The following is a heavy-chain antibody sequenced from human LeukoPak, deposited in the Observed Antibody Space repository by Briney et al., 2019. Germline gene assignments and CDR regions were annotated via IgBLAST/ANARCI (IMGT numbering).Heavy chain of an antibody. CDR1: GYTFTGYY. D-gene: IGHD3-10*01. CDR3: ARKGSGGRVDY. J-gene: IGHJ4*02. CDR2: ISAYNGNT. V-gene: IGHV1-18*04. Sequence: ASVKVSCKASGYTFTGYYMHWVRQAPGQGLEWMGWISAYNGNTNYAQKLQGRVTMTTDTSTSTAYMELRSLRSDDTAVYYCARKGSGGRVDYWGQGTLVTVSS.